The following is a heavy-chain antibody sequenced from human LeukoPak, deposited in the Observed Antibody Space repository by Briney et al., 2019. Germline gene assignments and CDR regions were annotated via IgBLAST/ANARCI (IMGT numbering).Heavy chain of an antibody. J-gene: IGHJ4*02. V-gene: IGHV3-20*04. CDR3: ARGSGRSLVGYFDY. CDR2: INWNGGRT. CDR1: GFTFDDYA. D-gene: IGHD2-2*01. Sequence: GGSLRLSCTASGFTFDDYAMSWVRQAPGKGLEWVSGINWNGGRTDYADSVKGRFTISRDNAKSSLYLQMNSLGAEDTALYYCARGSGRSLVGYFDYWGQGNLVTVPS.